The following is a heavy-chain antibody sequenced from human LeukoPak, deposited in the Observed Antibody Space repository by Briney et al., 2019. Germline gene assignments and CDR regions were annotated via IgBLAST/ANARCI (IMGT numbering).Heavy chain of an antibody. CDR3: ARYSSGWYKDY. J-gene: IGHJ4*02. V-gene: IGHV3-21*01. D-gene: IGHD6-19*01. CDR1: GFTFSSYS. Sequence: RTGGSLRLSCAASGFTFSSYSMNWVRQAPGKGLEWVSSISSSSSYIYHADSVKGRFTISRDNAKNSLYLQMNSLRAEDTAVYYCARYSSGWYKDYWGQGTLVTVSS. CDR2: ISSSSSYI.